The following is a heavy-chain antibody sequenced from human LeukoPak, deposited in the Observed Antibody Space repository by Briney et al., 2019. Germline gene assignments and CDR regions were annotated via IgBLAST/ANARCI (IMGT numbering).Heavy chain of an antibody. J-gene: IGHJ4*02. CDR3: ARVNGVDDY. Sequence: SETLSLTCTVSGGSIRSSYYYWGWIRQPPGKGLEWIGYIYYSGSTYYNPSLKSRVTISVDTSKNQFSLKLSSVTAADTAVYYRARVNGVDDYWGQGTLVTVSS. D-gene: IGHD3-3*01. CDR2: IYYSGST. CDR1: GGSIRSSYYY. V-gene: IGHV4-30-4*08.